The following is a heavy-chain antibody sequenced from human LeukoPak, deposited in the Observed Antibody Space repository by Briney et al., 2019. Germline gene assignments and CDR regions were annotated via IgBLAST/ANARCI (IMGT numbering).Heavy chain of an antibody. V-gene: IGHV3-13*01. CDR2: IGTAGDT. CDR1: GFTFSSYD. CDR3: ARDRGYGDHGAFDI. D-gene: IGHD4-17*01. Sequence: PGGSLRLSCAASGFTFSSYDMHWVRQATGKGLEWVSAIGTAGDTYYPGSVKGRFTISRENAKNSLYLQMNSLRAGDTAVYYCARDRGYGDHGAFDIWGQGTMVTVS. J-gene: IGHJ3*02.